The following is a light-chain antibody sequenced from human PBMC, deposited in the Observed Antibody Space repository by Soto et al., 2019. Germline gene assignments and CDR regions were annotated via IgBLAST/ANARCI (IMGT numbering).Light chain of an antibody. V-gene: IGLV2-14*01. Sequence: QSALTQPASVSGYPGQSITISCTGTSSDVGGYNYVSWYQQHPGKAPKLMIYDVSNRPSGVSNRFSGSKSGNTASLTISGLQAEDDADYYCSSYTSSSVVFGGGTKLTVL. CDR3: SSYTSSSVV. CDR1: SSDVGGYNY. J-gene: IGLJ2*01. CDR2: DVS.